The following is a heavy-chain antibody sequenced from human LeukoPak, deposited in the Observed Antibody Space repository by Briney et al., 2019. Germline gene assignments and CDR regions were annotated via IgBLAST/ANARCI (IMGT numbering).Heavy chain of an antibody. CDR1: GFTLSNYA. CDR3: AKDRSDSSSWYCVDV. V-gene: IGHV3-23*01. J-gene: IGHJ6*02. Sequence: GGSLRLSCAASGFTLSNYAMSWVRQAPGKGLEWVSGISGSGDITYYADSVKGRFTISRDNSKNTLYLQINSLRAEDTAVYYCAKDRSDSSSWYCVDVWGQGTTVTVSS. D-gene: IGHD6-13*01. CDR2: ISGSGDIT.